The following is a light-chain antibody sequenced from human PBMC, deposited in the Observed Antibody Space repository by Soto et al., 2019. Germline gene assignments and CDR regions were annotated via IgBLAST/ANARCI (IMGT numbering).Light chain of an antibody. V-gene: IGKV1-27*01. CDR1: QDINNF. Sequence: DIQMTQSPSSLSASVGDRVTITCRASQDINNFLAWYQQKPGKVPKLLIYAASTLQSGVPSRFSGPASGKDFVRTIGSLQPEDVANYYCQKYSSAPPWTLAQGTNVDIK. CDR3: QKYSSAPPWT. CDR2: AAS. J-gene: IGKJ1*01.